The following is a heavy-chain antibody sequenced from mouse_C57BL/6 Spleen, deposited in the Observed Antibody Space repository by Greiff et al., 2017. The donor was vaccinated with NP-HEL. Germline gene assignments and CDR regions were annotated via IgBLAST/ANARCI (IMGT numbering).Heavy chain of an antibody. J-gene: IGHJ2*01. CDR1: GYTFTSYW. V-gene: IGHV1-64*01. CDR3: AREGEDYGSSSPYGY. D-gene: IGHD1-1*01. CDR2: INPNSGST. Sequence: VQLQQPGAELVKPGASVKLSCKASGYTFTSYWMHWVKQRPGQGLEWIGMINPNSGSTNYNEKFKSKATLTVDKSSSTAYMQLSSLTSEDSAVYYCAREGEDYGSSSPYGYWGQGTTLTVSA.